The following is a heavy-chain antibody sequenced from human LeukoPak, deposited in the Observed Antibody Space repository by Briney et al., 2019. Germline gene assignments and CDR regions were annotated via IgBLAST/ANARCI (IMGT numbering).Heavy chain of an antibody. CDR3: AKAHYDFWSGYFDY. Sequence: GGSLRLSCAASGFTFSSYAMSWVRRAPGKGLEWVSAISGSGGSTYYADSVKGRFTISRDNSKNTLYLQMNSLRAEDTAVYYCAKAHYDFWSGYFDYWGQGTLVTVSS. D-gene: IGHD3-3*01. CDR1: GFTFSSYA. J-gene: IGHJ4*02. CDR2: ISGSGGST. V-gene: IGHV3-23*01.